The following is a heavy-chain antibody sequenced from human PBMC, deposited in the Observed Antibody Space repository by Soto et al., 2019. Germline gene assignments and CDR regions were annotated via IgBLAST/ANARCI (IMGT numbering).Heavy chain of an antibody. Sequence: QVQLVQSGAEVKKPGSSVKVSCRSSGDTFSSHAINWVRQAPGQGLEWMGGIIPIFGPANFAKKFQGRVTITADESTTTAYMELSSLTSEDTAVYYCATGSFTSAGGRIGYDYSARGVWGQGTTVSVSS. J-gene: IGHJ6*02. CDR2: IIPIFGPA. V-gene: IGHV1-69*01. CDR1: GDTFSSHA. CDR3: ATGSFTSAGGRIGYDYSARGV. D-gene: IGHD5-12*01.